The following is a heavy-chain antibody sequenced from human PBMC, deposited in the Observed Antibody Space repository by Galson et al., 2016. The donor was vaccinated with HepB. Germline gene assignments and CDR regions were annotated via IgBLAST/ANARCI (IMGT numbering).Heavy chain of an antibody. CDR2: ISGGGAGT. V-gene: IGHV3-23*01. Sequence: SLRLSCAVSGFTFTNYAMGWVRQAPGKGLEWVSTISGGGAGTYYADSVKGRFTISRDNSKNTVYLHMSSLRDEDTAVYYCAKNISRDYSDGRDFESPPGNAFDIWGLGTKVTVFS. CDR1: GFTFTNYA. CDR3: AKNISRDYSDGRDFESPPGNAFDI. D-gene: IGHD3-22*01. J-gene: IGHJ3*02.